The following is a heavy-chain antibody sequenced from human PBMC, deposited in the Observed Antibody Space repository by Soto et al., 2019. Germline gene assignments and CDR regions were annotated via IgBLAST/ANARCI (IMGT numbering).Heavy chain of an antibody. V-gene: IGHV3-7*05. CDR1: GFTFSRYW. CDR3: ARDRGDYDFWSGYSSASDI. J-gene: IGHJ3*02. Sequence: GGSLRLSCAASGFTFSRYWMNWVRQAPGKGLEWVANIKKDGSEKYYVDSVKGRFTISRDNAKNSLYLQMNSLRAEDTAVYYCARDRGDYDFWSGYSSASDIWGQGTMVTVSS. D-gene: IGHD3-3*01. CDR2: IKKDGSEK.